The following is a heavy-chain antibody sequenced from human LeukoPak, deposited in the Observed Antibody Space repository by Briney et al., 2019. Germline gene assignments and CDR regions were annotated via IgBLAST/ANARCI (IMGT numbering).Heavy chain of an antibody. CDR3: ARGYCSSTSCYYYGMDV. CDR2: IYHSGST. Sequence: SETLSLTCAVSGGSISSSNWWSWVHQPPGKGLEWIGEIYHSGSTNYNPSLKSRVTISVDKSKNQFSLKLSSVTAADTAVYYCARGYCSSTSCYYYGMDVWGKGTTVTVSS. CDR1: GGSISSSNW. J-gene: IGHJ6*04. V-gene: IGHV4-4*02. D-gene: IGHD2-2*01.